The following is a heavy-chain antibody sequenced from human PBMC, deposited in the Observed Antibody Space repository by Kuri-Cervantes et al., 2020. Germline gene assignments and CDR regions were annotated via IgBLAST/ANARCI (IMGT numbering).Heavy chain of an antibody. Sequence: GGSLRLSCAASGFTFSSYGMHWVRQAPGKGLEWVAVISYDGSNKYCADSVKGRFTISRDNSKNTLYLQMNSLRAEDTAVYYCASGGLYDTSNYFVRRFDYWGQGTLVTVSS. CDR1: GFTFSSYG. V-gene: IGHV3-30*03. CDR2: ISYDGSNK. J-gene: IGHJ4*02. D-gene: IGHD3-22*01. CDR3: ASGGLYDTSNYFVRRFDY.